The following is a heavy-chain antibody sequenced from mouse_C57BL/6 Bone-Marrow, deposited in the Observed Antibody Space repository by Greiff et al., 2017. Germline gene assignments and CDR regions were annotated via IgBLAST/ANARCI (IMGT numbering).Heavy chain of an antibody. Sequence: EVKLVESGGDLVKPGGSLKLSCAASGFTFSSYGMSWVRQTPDKRLEWVATISSGGSYTYYPDSVKGRFTISRDNAKNTLYQQMSRLKSEDTAMYYCASLYYYGSSFGRDYFDYWGQGTTLTGSS. CDR3: ASLYYYGSSFGRDYFDY. J-gene: IGHJ2*01. CDR2: ISSGGSYT. D-gene: IGHD1-1*01. V-gene: IGHV5-6*02. CDR1: GFTFSSYG.